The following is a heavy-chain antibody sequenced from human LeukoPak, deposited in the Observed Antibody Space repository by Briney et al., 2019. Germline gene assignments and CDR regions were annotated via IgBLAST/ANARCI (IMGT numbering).Heavy chain of an antibody. D-gene: IGHD3-10*01. V-gene: IGHV3-23*01. CDR2: ISGSGATT. J-gene: IGHJ4*02. CDR1: GFTFSSYA. Sequence: GGSLRLSCAASGFTFSSYAMSWVRQAPGKGLEWVSAISGSGATTYYADSVKGRFTISRDKSDNTLYLQMNSLRAEDTAVYYCAKDYAYYYGSGIGGFDYWGQGTLVTVSS. CDR3: AKDYAYYYGSGIGGFDY.